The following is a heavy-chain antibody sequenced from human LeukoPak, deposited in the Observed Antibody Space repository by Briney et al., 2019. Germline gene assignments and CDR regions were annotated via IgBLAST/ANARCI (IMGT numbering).Heavy chain of an antibody. J-gene: IGHJ4*02. D-gene: IGHD4-17*01. V-gene: IGHV1-2*02. CDR2: INPNSGGT. Sequence: ASVKVSCKASGYTFTYYAVHWVRQAPGQGLEWMGWINPNSGGTNYAQKFQGRVTMTRDTSTSTVYMELSSLRSEDTAVYYCARDPYGDYYFDYWGQGTLVTVSS. CDR3: ARDPYGDYYFDY. CDR1: GYTFTYYA.